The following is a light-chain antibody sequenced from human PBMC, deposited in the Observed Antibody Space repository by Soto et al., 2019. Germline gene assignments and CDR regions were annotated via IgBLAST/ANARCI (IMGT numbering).Light chain of an antibody. CDR2: HND. V-gene: IGLV1-47*02. J-gene: IGLJ3*02. CDR1: SSNIGGNS. Sequence: QSVLTQPPSASETPGQRVTISCSGSSSNIGGNSVYWYQQLPGTAPKLLIYHNDQRPSGVPDRFSGSKSGTSASLAISGPRSEDEAYYYCAAWDDSLSGPVFGGGTKLTVL. CDR3: AAWDDSLSGPV.